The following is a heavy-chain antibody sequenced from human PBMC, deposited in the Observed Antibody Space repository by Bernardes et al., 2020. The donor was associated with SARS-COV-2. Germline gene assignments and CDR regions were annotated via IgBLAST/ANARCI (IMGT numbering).Heavy chain of an antibody. J-gene: IGHJ4*02. V-gene: IGHV4-39*01. CDR2: IYYSGST. CDR3: ARIQRDYGGNSAFDY. D-gene: IGHD4-17*01. Sequence: TLSLTCTVSGGSISSSSYYWGWIRQPPGKGLEWIGSIYYSGSTYYNPSLKSRVTISVDTSKNQFSLKLSSVTAADTAVYYCARIQRDYGGNSAFDYWGQGTLVTVSS. CDR1: GGSISSSSYY.